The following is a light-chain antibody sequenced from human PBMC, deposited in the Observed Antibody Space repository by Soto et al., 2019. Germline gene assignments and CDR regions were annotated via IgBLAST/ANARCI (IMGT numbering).Light chain of an antibody. Sequence: QSALTQPASVSGSPGQSITISCTGTSSDVGGYHSVSWYRQHPGKAPKLMIYEVSNRPSGVSNRFSGSKSGNTASLTISGLQAEDEADYYCSSYTTSSTLVFGGGTKLTVL. CDR1: SSDVGGYHS. V-gene: IGLV2-14*01. J-gene: IGLJ3*02. CDR3: SSYTTSSTLV. CDR2: EVS.